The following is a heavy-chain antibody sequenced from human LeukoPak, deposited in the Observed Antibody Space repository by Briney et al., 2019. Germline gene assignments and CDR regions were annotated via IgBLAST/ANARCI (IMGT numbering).Heavy chain of an antibody. CDR3: ARAGYYYYYMDV. CDR2: ISSSSSYI. Sequence: GGSLRLSCAASGFTFSSYNMNWVRQAPGKGLEWVSSISSSSSYIYYADSVKGRFTISRDNAKNTLYLQMNSLRAEDTAVYYCARAGYYYYYMDVWGKGTTVTVSS. V-gene: IGHV3-21*01. CDR1: GFTFSSYN. J-gene: IGHJ6*03.